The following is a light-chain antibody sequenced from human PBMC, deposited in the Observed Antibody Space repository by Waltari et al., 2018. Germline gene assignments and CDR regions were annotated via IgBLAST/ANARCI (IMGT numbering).Light chain of an antibody. V-gene: IGLV2-14*03. Sequence: HSALTQPASVSASRGQSTTISCTGQNRDIASFKHVSCYPIHPGKSPQLIIFDFDKRPSDISGRFSGSQSSNTASLTISGLQHEDEADYFCCSYRAINLFVFGTGTKVTVL. CDR2: DFD. CDR1: NRDIASFKH. J-gene: IGLJ1*01. CDR3: CSYRAINLFV.